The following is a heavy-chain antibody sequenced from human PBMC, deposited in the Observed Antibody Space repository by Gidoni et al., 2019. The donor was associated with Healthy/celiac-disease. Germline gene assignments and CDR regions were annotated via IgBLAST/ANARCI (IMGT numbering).Heavy chain of an antibody. Sequence: QVQLVQSGAEVKKPGSSVKVSCKASGGTCSSYAISWVRQAPGQGLEWMGRIIPILGIANYAQKFQGRVTITADKSTSTAYMELSSLRSEDTAVYYCARGTIFGVVINYWGQGTLVTVSS. J-gene: IGHJ4*02. CDR3: ARGTIFGVVINY. CDR1: GGTCSSYA. V-gene: IGHV1-69*09. D-gene: IGHD3-3*01. CDR2: IIPILGIA.